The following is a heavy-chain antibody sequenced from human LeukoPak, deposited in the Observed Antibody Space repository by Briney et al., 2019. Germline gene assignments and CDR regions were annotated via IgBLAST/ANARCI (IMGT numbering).Heavy chain of an antibody. CDR1: GDSVSSNSAA. CDR2: TYYRSKWCD. D-gene: IGHD1-26*01. CDR3: ARSSGNYYGFDI. J-gene: IGHJ3*02. V-gene: IGHV6-1*01. Sequence: SQTLSLTCAISGDSVSSNSAAWSWIRQSPSRGLEWLGRTYYRSKWCDDYALSVNGRITVNSDTSKNQFSLQLDSVTPEDTAVYYCARSSGNYYGFDIWGQGTKVTVSS.